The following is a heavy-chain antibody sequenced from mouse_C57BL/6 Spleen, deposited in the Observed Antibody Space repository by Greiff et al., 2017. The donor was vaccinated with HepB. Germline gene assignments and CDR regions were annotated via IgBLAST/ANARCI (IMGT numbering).Heavy chain of an antibody. J-gene: IGHJ2*01. CDR3: ARSGTTVALDY. D-gene: IGHD1-1*01. CDR2: INPSNGGT. V-gene: IGHV1-53*01. CDR1: GYTFTSYW. Sequence: QVHVKQPGTELVKPGASVKLSCKASGYTFTSYWMHWVKQRPGQGLEWIGNINPSNGGTNYNEKFKSKATLTVDKSSSTAYMQLSSLTSEDSAVYYCARSGTTVALDYWGQGTTLTVSS.